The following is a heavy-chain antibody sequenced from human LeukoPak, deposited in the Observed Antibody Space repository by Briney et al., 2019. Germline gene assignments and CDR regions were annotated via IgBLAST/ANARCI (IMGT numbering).Heavy chain of an antibody. D-gene: IGHD2-15*01. CDR3: TSLGSGLLLR. CDR2: IRSKANSYAT. V-gene: IGHV3-73*01. Sequence: GGSLRLSCAASGFTFSGSAMHWVRQASGKGLEWVGRIRSKANSYATAYAASVKGRFTISRDDSKNTVYLQMNSLKTEDTAVYYCTSLGSGLLLRWGQGTLVTVSS. J-gene: IGHJ4*02. CDR1: GFTFSGSA.